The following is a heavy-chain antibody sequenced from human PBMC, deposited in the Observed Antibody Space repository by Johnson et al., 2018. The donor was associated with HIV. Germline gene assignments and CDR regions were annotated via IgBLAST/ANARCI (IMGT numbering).Heavy chain of an antibody. Sequence: VQLVESGGGVVQPGRSLRLSCAASGFPFSNYGMHWVRQAPGKGLEWVSAISGSGGSTYYADSVKGRFTISRDNSKNTLYLQMNSLRAEDTAVYYCAKDQGSSSSDNDDAFDIWGQGTMVTVSS. CDR1: GFPFSNYG. V-gene: IGHV3-23*04. CDR3: AKDQGSSSSDNDDAFDI. CDR2: ISGSGGST. J-gene: IGHJ3*02. D-gene: IGHD6-6*01.